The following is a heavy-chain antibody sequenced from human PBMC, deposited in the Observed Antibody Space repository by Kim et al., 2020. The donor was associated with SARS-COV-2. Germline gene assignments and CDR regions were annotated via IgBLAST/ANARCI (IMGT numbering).Heavy chain of an antibody. J-gene: IGHJ4*02. CDR3: ARMGNYVWGSWRIGDFDY. D-gene: IGHD3-16*01. CDR2: IFSSDQT. V-gene: IGHV2-26*01. CDR1: GFSLTDQRMS. Sequence: SGPTLVEPTETLTLTCTVSGFSLTDQRMSVSWIRQPPGKALEWLAHIFSSDQTSYNTSLKNRLTISKDISKSQVVLTMTNMDLVDTATYYCARMGNYVWGSWRIGDFDYWGQGTLVTVSS.